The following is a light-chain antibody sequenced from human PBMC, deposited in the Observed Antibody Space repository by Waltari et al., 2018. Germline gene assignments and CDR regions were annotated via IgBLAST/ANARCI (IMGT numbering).Light chain of an antibody. CDR3: QKRRNLPLT. J-gene: IGKJ4*01. Sequence: EIVLTQSPATLSLSPGERDTLSCRASHSVNWYLAWYQQRPGQAPRLLIYDAANRATGIPARFSGSGSETDFTLTFSSLEPEDSAVDYCQKRRNLPLTFGGGTKVEIK. CDR2: DAA. V-gene: IGKV3-11*01. CDR1: HSVNWY.